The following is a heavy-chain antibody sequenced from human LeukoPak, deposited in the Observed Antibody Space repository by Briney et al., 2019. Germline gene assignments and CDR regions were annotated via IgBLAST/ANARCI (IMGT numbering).Heavy chain of an antibody. CDR1: GVSISSGAYY. J-gene: IGHJ4*02. D-gene: IGHD2-21*02. V-gene: IGHV4-31*03. CDR2: IFYSDST. Sequence: SQTLPLTCSVSGVSISSGAYYWSWIRQRPGKGLEWIGYIFYSDSTDFNPSLQSRVTISVDTSKNQFSLKLISVTAADTAVYYCARGAADYYYDYWGQGTLVTVSS. CDR3: ARGAADYYYDY.